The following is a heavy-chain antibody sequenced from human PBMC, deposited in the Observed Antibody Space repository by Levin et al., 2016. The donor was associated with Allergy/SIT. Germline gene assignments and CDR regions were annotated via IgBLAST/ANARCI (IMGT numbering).Heavy chain of an antibody. CDR2: INPNTGDT. J-gene: IGHJ4*02. CDR3: ASSIIIRDGSTFDY. V-gene: IGHV1-2*02. CDR1: GYTFTDYF. Sequence: ASVKVSCKASGYTFTDYFIHWVRQAPGQGLEWMGWINPNTGDTECPQNFQGRVTMTRDTSINTAYMDLSSLTSDDTAVYYCASSIIIRDGSTFDYWGQGTQVTVSS. D-gene: IGHD5-24*01.